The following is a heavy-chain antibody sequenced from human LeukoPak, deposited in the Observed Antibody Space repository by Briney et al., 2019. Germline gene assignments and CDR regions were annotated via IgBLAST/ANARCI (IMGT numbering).Heavy chain of an antibody. Sequence: ASVEVSWKASGYTLTSYGISWVRQGPGQGVEWIGWISAYNGKTNYAQKLQGRVTMTTDTSTSTAYMELRSLRSDDTAVYYCARDRQLTSTHFDYWGQGTLVTVSS. CDR1: GYTLTSYG. J-gene: IGHJ4*02. CDR2: ISAYNGKT. V-gene: IGHV1-18*04. CDR3: ARDRQLTSTHFDY. D-gene: IGHD6-13*01.